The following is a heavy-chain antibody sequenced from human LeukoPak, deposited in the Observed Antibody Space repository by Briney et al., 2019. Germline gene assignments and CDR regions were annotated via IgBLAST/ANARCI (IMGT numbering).Heavy chain of an antibody. V-gene: IGHV3-21*01. Sequence: GGSLRLSCAASGFTFSSYSMNRVRQAPGEGLEWVSSISSSSSYIYYADSVKGRFTISRDNAKNSLYLQMNSLRAEDTAVYYCASLDPNYYDSSGYYPFDYWGQGTLVTVSS. J-gene: IGHJ4*02. CDR1: GFTFSSYS. CDR3: ASLDPNYYDSSGYYPFDY. D-gene: IGHD3-22*01. CDR2: ISSSSSYI.